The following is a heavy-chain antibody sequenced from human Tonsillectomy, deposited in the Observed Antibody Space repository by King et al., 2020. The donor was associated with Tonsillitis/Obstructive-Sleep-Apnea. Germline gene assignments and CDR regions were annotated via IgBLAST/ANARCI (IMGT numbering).Heavy chain of an antibody. CDR1: GYTFTGYY. J-gene: IGHJ6*03. V-gene: IGHV1-2*04. D-gene: IGHD1-26*01. CDR2: INPNSGGT. Sequence: VQLVESGAEVKKPGASVKVSCKASGYTFTGYYMHWVRQAPGQGLEWMGWINPNSGGTNYAQKFQGWVTMTRETSISTAYMELSRLRSDDTAGYYCAGQKGGRGYYYYYYMDVWGKGTTVTVSS. CDR3: AGQKGGRGYYYYYYMDV.